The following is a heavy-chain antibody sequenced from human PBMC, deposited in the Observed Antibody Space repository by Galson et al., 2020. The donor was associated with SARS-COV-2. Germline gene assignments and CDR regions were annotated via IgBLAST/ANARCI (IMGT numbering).Heavy chain of an antibody. Sequence: GASVKVSCKASGYTFTSYDINWVRQATGQGLEWMGWMNPNSGNTGYAQKFQGRVTMTRNTSISTAYMELSSLRSEDTAVYYCASATPLPYDSSGYHSDYYYGMDVLGQGTTVTVSS. D-gene: IGHD3-22*01. J-gene: IGHJ6*02. CDR3: ASATPLPYDSSGYHSDYYYGMDV. CDR2: MNPNSGNT. V-gene: IGHV1-8*01. CDR1: GYTFTSYD.